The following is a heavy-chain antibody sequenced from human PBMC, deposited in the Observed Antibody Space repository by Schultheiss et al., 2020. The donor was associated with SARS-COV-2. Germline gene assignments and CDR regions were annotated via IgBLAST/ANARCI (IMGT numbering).Heavy chain of an antibody. J-gene: IGHJ4*02. CDR1: GFTFSSYV. D-gene: IGHD6-19*01. CDR2: ISGSGSSI. Sequence: GGSLRLSCAGFTFSSYVMSWVRQAPGKGLEWPSYISGSGSSIYYADSVKGRFTISRDNLRNTVYLQMNSLRADDTAVYYCAKGIAETGLGPFDYWGQGTLVTVSS. V-gene: IGHV3-23*01. CDR3: AKGIAETGLGPFDY.